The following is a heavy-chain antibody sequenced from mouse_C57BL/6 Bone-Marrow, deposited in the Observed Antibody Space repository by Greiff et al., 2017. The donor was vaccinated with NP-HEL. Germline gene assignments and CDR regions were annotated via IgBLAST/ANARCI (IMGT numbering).Heavy chain of an antibody. D-gene: IGHD2-5*01. Sequence: EVKLVESGEGLVKPGGSLKLSCAASGFTFSSYALSWVRQTPEKRLEWVAYISSGGDYIYYADTVKGRFTISRDNARNTLYLQMSSLKSEDTAMYYCTREAYYSKRGPYWGQGTLVTVSA. V-gene: IGHV5-9-1*02. CDR2: ISSGGDYI. CDR1: GFTFSSYA. J-gene: IGHJ3*01. CDR3: TREAYYSKRGPY.